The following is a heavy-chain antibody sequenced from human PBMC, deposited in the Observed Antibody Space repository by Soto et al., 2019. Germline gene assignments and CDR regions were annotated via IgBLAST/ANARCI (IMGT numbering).Heavy chain of an antibody. V-gene: IGHV4-39*01. CDR3: ARQHSGSYYYFDY. D-gene: IGHD1-26*01. CDR1: CGSISSSSNY. Sequence: SETLSLTCTVSCGSISSSSNYWGWIRQPPGKGLEWIGSSYYSGSTYYNPSLKSRVTISVDTSKNQFSLKLTSVTAADTAVYYYARQHSGSYYYFDYWGQGILVT. CDR2: SYYSGST. J-gene: IGHJ4*02.